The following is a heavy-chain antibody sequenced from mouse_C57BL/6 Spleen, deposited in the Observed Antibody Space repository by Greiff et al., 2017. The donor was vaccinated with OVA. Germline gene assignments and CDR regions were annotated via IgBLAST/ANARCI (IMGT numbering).Heavy chain of an antibody. V-gene: IGHV1-85*01. Sequence: VQLQQSGPELVKPGASVKLSCKASGYTFTSYDINWVKQRPGQGLEWIGWIYPRDGSTKYNEKFKGKATLTVDTSSSTAYMELHSLTSEDSAVYFCARRGGLITTGWFAYWGQGTLVTVSA. CDR3: ARRGGLITTGWFAY. J-gene: IGHJ3*01. CDR1: GYTFTSYD. CDR2: IYPRDGST. D-gene: IGHD1-1*01.